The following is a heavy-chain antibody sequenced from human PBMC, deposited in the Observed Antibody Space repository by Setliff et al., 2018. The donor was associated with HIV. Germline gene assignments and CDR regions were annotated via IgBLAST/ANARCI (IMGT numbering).Heavy chain of an antibody. CDR1: GGSIRSYY. J-gene: IGHJ6*02. CDR2: IYTSGPT. CDR3: ARRLFGAVAGTYGMDV. Sequence: SETLSLTCSVAGGSIRSYYWSWIRQSPGKGLEWIGCIYTSGPTNYNPSLESRVTISVDTSKNQFSLKLSSVTAADTAVYYCARRLFGAVAGTYGMDVWGQGTTVTVSS. D-gene: IGHD6-19*01. V-gene: IGHV4-4*09.